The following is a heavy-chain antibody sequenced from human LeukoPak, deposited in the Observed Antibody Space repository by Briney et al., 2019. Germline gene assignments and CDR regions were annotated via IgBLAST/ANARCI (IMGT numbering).Heavy chain of an antibody. CDR2: INHSGST. D-gene: IGHD6-19*01. Sequence: SETLSLTCAVSGGSISSGGYSWSWIRQPPGKGLEWIGEINHSGSTNCNPSLKSRVTISVDTPKNQFSLKLSSVTAADTAVYYCASIAVAGTPSSDYWGQGTLVTVSS. CDR3: ASIAVAGTPSSDY. CDR1: GGSISSGGYS. J-gene: IGHJ4*02. V-gene: IGHV4-34*01.